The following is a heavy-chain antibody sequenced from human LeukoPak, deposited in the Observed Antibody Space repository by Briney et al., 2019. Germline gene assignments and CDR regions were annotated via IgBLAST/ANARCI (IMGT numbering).Heavy chain of an antibody. CDR3: TRGEAYYGSGSFLVW. CDR1: GGSISNYY. J-gene: IGHJ4*02. V-gene: IGHV4-59*01. CDR2: MYYSGTT. Sequence: SETPSLTCTVSGGSISNYYWSWIRQPPGKGLEWIGYMYYSGTTNHNPSLKSRVTISVDTSKKQVYLKVTSVTAADTAVYYCTRGEAYYGSGSFLVWWGQGTLVTVSS. D-gene: IGHD3-10*01.